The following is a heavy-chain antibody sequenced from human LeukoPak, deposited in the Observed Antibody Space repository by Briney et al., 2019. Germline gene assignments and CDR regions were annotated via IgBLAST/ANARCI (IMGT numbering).Heavy chain of an antibody. CDR1: GFTFSSYA. CDR3: AKVGMIVQTDGSYYFDY. Sequence: PGGSLRLSCAASGFTFSSYAMSWVRQAPGKGLEWVSAISGSGGSTYYADSVKGRFTISRDNSKNTLYLQMNSLRAEDTAVYYCAKVGMIVQTDGSYYFDYWGQGTLVTVSS. J-gene: IGHJ4*02. V-gene: IGHV3-23*01. CDR2: ISGSGGST. D-gene: IGHD3-22*01.